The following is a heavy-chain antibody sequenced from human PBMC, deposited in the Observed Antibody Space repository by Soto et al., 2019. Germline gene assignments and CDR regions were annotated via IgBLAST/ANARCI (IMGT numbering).Heavy chain of an antibody. CDR1: GGTFSSYA. V-gene: IGHV1-69*06. D-gene: IGHD2-8*01. CDR2: IIPIFGTA. CDR3: ARVYVRRDGRAPFDY. Sequence: QVQLVQSGAEVKKPGSSVKVSCKASGGTFSSYAISWVRQAPGQGLEWMGGIIPIFGTANYAQKFQGRVTITADKSTSTAYMELSRLRSEDTAVYYCARVYVRRDGRAPFDYWGQGTLVTVSS. J-gene: IGHJ4*02.